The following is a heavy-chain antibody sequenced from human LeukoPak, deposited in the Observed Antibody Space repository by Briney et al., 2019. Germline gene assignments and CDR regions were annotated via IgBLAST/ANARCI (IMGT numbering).Heavy chain of an antibody. D-gene: IGHD4-17*01. Sequence: NASETLSLTCTVSAVSISSSNYFWGWIRQHPGTGLEWIGYIYSSGSTHYNPSLKSRSTISVDTSKNQFSLKLTSVTAADTAVYFCTYGDFKNWFDPWGQGILVTVSS. CDR2: IYSSGST. CDR3: TYGDFKNWFDP. J-gene: IGHJ5*02. V-gene: IGHV4-31*06. CDR1: AVSISSSNYF.